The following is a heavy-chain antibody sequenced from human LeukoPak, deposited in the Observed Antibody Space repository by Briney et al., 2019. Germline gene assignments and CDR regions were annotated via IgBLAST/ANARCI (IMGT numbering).Heavy chain of an antibody. V-gene: IGHV3-30-3*01. CDR1: GFTFSSYA. D-gene: IGHD3-3*01. J-gene: IGHJ4*02. CDR3: AKDPGGRFCDY. CDR2: MSYDGINK. Sequence: GGSLRLSCAASGFTFSSYAMHWVRQAPGKGLEWVAVMSYDGINKYYADSVKGRFTISKDNSKNTLYLQMNSLRAEDTAVYYCAKDPGGRFCDYWGQGTLVTVSS.